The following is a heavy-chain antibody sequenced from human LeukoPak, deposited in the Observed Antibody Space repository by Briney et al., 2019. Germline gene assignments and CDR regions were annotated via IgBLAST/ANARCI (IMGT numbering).Heavy chain of an antibody. CDR1: GGSVSSGSYY. CDR3: ARSTTVTPDLDY. D-gene: IGHD4-17*01. J-gene: IGHJ4*02. V-gene: IGHV4-61*01. CDR2: IYYSGST. Sequence: SETLSLTCTVSGGSVSSGSYYWSWIRQPPGKGLEWIGYIYYSGSTNHNPSLKSRVTISVDTSKNQFSLKLSSVTAADTAVYYCARSTTVTPDLDYWGQGTLVTVSS.